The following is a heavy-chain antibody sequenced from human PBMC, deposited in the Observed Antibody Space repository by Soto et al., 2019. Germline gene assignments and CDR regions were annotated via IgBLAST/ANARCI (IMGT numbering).Heavy chain of an antibody. V-gene: IGHV4-39*01. CDR2: IYYSGRT. D-gene: IGHD2-21*02. CDR3: ARQRTTVVTQAYFDH. Sequence: SETLSLTCIVSGESINSSSYYWVWIRQPPGKGLEWIGSIYYSGRTYYNPSFKSRVTISIDTSKNQFSLKLSSVTATDTAVYYCARQRTTVVTQAYFDHWGQGALVTVSS. J-gene: IGHJ4*02. CDR1: GESINSSSYY.